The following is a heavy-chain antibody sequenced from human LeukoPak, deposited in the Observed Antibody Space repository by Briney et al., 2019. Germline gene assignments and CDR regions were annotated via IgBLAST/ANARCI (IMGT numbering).Heavy chain of an antibody. D-gene: IGHD2-2*03. Sequence: SETLSLTCAVYGGSFSGYYWSWIRQPPGKGLEWIGEINHSGSTNYNPSLKSRVTISVDTSKNQFSLKLSSVTAADTAVYYCARGLDGDCSRTSCYNWFDPWGQGTLVTVSS. J-gene: IGHJ5*02. CDR3: ARGLDGDCSRTSCYNWFDP. CDR2: INHSGST. V-gene: IGHV4-34*01. CDR1: GGSFSGYY.